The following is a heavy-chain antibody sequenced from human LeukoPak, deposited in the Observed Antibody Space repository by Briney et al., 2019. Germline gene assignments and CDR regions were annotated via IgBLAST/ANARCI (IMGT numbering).Heavy chain of an antibody. D-gene: IGHD6-19*01. CDR2: IYYSGST. Sequence: PSETLSLTCTVSGGTISSYYWSWIRQPPGKGLEWIGYIYYSGSTNYNPSLKSRVTISVDTSKNQFSLKLSSVTAADTAVYYCARDVAVAGTGRFFDYWGQGTLVTVSS. CDR3: ARDVAVAGTGRFFDY. V-gene: IGHV4-59*01. CDR1: GGTISSYY. J-gene: IGHJ4*02.